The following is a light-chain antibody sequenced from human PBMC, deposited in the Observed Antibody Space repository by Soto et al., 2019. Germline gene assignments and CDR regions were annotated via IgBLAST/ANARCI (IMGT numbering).Light chain of an antibody. J-gene: IGKJ4*01. CDR3: QQYNNWPLT. Sequence: EIVMTQSPATLSVSPGERATLSCRASQSVSRKLAWYQQKPGQAPRLLIYGASSRATAIPARFSGSGSGTEFTLTISSLQSEDFAVYYCQQYNNWPLTFGGGTKVEIK. CDR1: QSVSRK. CDR2: GAS. V-gene: IGKV3-15*01.